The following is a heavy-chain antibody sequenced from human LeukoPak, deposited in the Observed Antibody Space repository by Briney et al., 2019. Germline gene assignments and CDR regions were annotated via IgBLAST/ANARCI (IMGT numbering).Heavy chain of an antibody. CDR1: GFTFSSYA. CDR2: ISSNGGST. J-gene: IGHJ6*03. CDR3: ARGPSSRYQNAHYYYYMGV. Sequence: PGGSLRLSCAASGFTFSSYAMHWVRQAPGKGLEYVSAISSNGGSTYYANSVKGRFTISRDNSKNTLYLQMGSLRAEDMAVYYCARGPSSRYQNAHYYYYMGVWGKGTTVTVSS. V-gene: IGHV3-64*01. D-gene: IGHD2-2*01.